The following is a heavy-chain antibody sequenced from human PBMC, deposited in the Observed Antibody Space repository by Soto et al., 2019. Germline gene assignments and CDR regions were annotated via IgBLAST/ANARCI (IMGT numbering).Heavy chain of an antibody. J-gene: IGHJ6*02. V-gene: IGHV4-39*01. CDR2: IYYGGST. CDR1: GGSISSSTYY. Sequence: QLQLQESGPGLVKPSETLSLTCNVSGGSISSSTYYWGWIRQPPGKGLEWIGSIYYGGSTYYNPSLKSRVTISVDTSKNQASRKMNSVTAADTAMYYCAKISGWVGSAKWSYYYYGMDVWGQGTTVIVSS. CDR3: AKISGWVGSAKWSYYYYGMDV. D-gene: IGHD6-19*01.